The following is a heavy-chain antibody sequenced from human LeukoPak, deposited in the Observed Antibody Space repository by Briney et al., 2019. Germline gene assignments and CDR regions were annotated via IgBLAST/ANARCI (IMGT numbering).Heavy chain of an antibody. CDR1: GFTFSSYW. V-gene: IGHV3-23*01. D-gene: IGHD4-17*01. J-gene: IGHJ4*02. CDR2: ISGSGDRT. CDR3: AKGDYGDYGIFAS. Sequence: QSGGSLRLSCAASGFTFSSYWMHWVRQAPGKGLDWVSAISGSGDRTYYADSVKGRFTISRDNSKDTLYLQMNSLRAEDTAIYYCAKGDYGDYGIFASWGQGTLVTVSS.